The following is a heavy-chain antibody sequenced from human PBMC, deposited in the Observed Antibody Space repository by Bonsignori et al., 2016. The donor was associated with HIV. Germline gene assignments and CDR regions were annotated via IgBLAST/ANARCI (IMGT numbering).Heavy chain of an antibody. J-gene: IGHJ3*02. Sequence: WVRQAPGQGLEWMGGIIPILGIANYAQKFQGRVTITADESTSTAYMELSSLRSEDTAVYYCARGPGQLWYMGAFDIWGQGTMVTVSS. D-gene: IGHD5-18*01. V-gene: IGHV1-69*10. CDR2: IIPILGIA. CDR3: ARGPGQLWYMGAFDI.